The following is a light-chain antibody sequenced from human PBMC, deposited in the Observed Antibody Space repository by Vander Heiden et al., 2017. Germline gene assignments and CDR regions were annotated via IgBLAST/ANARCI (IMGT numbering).Light chain of an antibody. CDR2: GAS. CDR1: QSVSSN. V-gene: IGKV3-15*01. J-gene: IGKJ2*03. CDR3: QQYNNWPPNS. Sequence: EIVMTQSPATLSVSPGERATLSCRASQSVSSNLAWYQQKPGQAPRLLIYGASTRATGIPARFSGSGYGTEFTLTISSRQSEDFAVYYCQQYNNWPPNSFGQWTKLEIK.